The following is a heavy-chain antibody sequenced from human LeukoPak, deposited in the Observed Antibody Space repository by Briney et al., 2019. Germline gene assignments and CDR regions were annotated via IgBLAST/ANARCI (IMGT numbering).Heavy chain of an antibody. V-gene: IGHV3-21*06. Sequence: GGSLRLSWAASGXTFSSYTMNWVRQAPGKGLEWVSSISSSSSYMYYADSVKGRFTISRDNAKNSLYLQMNSLRAEDTAVYYCARDRDVPAIGMDVWGQGTTVTVSS. CDR2: ISSSSSYM. J-gene: IGHJ6*02. CDR3: ARDRDVPAIGMDV. CDR1: GXTFSSYT.